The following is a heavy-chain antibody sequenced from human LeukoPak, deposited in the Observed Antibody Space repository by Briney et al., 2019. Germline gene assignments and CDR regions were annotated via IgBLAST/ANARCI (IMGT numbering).Heavy chain of an antibody. CDR3: ARERAGYCSGGSCYSTRYYYGMDV. V-gene: IGHV1-46*01. J-gene: IGHJ6*02. CDR1: GYTFTSYY. Sequence: ASVKVSCKASGYTFTSYYMHWVRQAPGQGLEWMGIINPSGGSTSYAQKFQGRVTMTRDTSTSTVYMELSSLRSEDTAVYYCARERAGYCSGGSCYSTRYYYGMDVWGQGTLVTVPS. CDR2: INPSGGST. D-gene: IGHD2-15*01.